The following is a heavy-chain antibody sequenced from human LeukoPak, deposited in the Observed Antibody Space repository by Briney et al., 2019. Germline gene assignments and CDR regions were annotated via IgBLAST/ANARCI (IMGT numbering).Heavy chain of an antibody. J-gene: IGHJ6*02. CDR2: INQSGST. CDR3: ARGPPAVNTFRVPYYYYYGMDV. Sequence: PSETLSLTYAVYGGSFSGSYWSWIRQPPGKGLEWIGEINQSGSTNYNPSLKSRVTISVDTSKNQFSLKLSSVTAADTAVYYYARGPPAVNTFRVPYYYYYGMDVWGQGTTVTVSS. CDR1: GGSFSGSY. D-gene: IGHD3-16*01. V-gene: IGHV4-34*01.